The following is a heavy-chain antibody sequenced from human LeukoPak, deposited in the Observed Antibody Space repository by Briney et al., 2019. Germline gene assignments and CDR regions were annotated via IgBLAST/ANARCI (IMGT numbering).Heavy chain of an antibody. J-gene: IGHJ4*02. CDR3: AKEVAWYYGSGSPNIDY. Sequence: PGGSLRLSCAASGFTFSNYAMSWVRQAPGKGLEWVSAISGTGASTYYADSVKGRFTISRDNSKNTLYLQMNSLRAEDTAVYYCAKEVAWYYGSGSPNIDYWGQGTLVTVSS. D-gene: IGHD3-10*01. CDR1: GFTFSNYA. CDR2: ISGTGAST. V-gene: IGHV3-23*01.